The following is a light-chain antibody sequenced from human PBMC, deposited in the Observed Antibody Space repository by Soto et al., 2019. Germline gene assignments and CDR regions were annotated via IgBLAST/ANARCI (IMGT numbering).Light chain of an antibody. CDR2: AAS. V-gene: IGKV1-39*01. CDR1: QSISSY. J-gene: IGKJ2*01. Sequence: IPMTQYPSSLSASVGDRVTITCRASQSISSYLNWYQQKPGKAPKLLIYAASSLQSGVPSRFSGSGSGTDFTLTISRLQPEDFATYYCQQSYSTPYTFGQGTKLEIK. CDR3: QQSYSTPYT.